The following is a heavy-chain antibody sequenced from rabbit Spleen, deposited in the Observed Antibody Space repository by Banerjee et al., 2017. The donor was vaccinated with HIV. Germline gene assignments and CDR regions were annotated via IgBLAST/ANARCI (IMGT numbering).Heavy chain of an antibody. D-gene: IGHD1-1*01. CDR1: GVSFSISSY. CDR3: ARDTSSSFSSYGMDL. J-gene: IGHJ6*01. V-gene: IGHV1S40*01. Sequence: QSLEESGGDLVKPGASLTLTCTASGVSFSISSYMCWVRQAPGKGLEWIACIDAGSSAFPYFATWAKGRFTISKTSSTTVTLQMTRLTAADTATYFCARDTSSSFSSYGMDLWGPGTLVTVS. CDR2: IDAGSSAFP.